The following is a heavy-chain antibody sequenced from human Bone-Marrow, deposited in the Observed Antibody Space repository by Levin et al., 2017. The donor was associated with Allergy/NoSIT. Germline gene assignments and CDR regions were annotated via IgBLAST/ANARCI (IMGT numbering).Heavy chain of an antibody. V-gene: IGHV4-59*01. J-gene: IGHJ6*02. Sequence: SETLSLTCTVSGGSISSYYWSWIRQPPGKGLEWIGYIYYSGSTNYNPSLKSRVTISVDTSKNQFSLKLSSVTAADTAVYYCVAVAGTPAYYGMDVWGQGTTVTVSS. D-gene: IGHD6-19*01. CDR3: VAVAGTPAYYGMDV. CDR1: GGSISSYY. CDR2: IYYSGST.